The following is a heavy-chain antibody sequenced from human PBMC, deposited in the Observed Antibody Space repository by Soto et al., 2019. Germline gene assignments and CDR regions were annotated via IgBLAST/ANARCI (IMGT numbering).Heavy chain of an antibody. CDR3: AGEGIPSRNWFDP. CDR2: IYYSGSS. J-gene: IGHJ5*02. Sequence: PSETLSLTCTVSGGSISSYYWTWIRQPPGKGLEWIGYIYYSGSSNYNPSLKSRVTISVDTSKNQFSLKLISVTAADTAVYYCAGEGIPSRNWFDPWGQGTMVTVSS. D-gene: IGHD2-21*01. CDR1: GGSISSYY. V-gene: IGHV4-59*01.